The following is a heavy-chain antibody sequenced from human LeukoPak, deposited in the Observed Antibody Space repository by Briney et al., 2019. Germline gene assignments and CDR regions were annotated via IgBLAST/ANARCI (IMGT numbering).Heavy chain of an antibody. D-gene: IGHD3-10*01. CDR3: AINDGSGSYYKSDF. CDR2: IDQSGGT. J-gene: IGHJ4*02. V-gene: IGHV4-34*01. Sequence: PSETLSLTCAVYGGSFSGFYWSWVRQPPGKGPEWIGEIDQSGGTNYNPPLKSRVTISIDTSKNQFSLKMTSVTAADTAVYYCAINDGSGSYYKSDFWGQGTLVTVSS. CDR1: GGSFSGFY.